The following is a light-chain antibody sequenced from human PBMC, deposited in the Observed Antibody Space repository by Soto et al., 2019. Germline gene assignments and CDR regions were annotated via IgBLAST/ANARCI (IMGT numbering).Light chain of an antibody. CDR2: AAS. V-gene: IGKV1-9*01. J-gene: IGKJ5*01. Sequence: DIQMTQSPSTLSASVGDRVTITCRASQSISIYLNWYQQEPGKAPKLPIYAASTLHTGVPSRFSGSGSGTEFTLTISSLQPEDFATYYCQQLNSYLITFGQGTRLEIK. CDR1: QSISIY. CDR3: QQLNSYLIT.